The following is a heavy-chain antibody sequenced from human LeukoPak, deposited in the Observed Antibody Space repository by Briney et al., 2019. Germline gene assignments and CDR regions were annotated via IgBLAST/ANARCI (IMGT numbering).Heavy chain of an antibody. CDR2: ISHSGDT. J-gene: IGHJ4*02. CDR1: GFPISSGYY. CDR3: AREPAGRGAMDY. D-gene: IGHD2-2*01. V-gene: IGHV4-38-2*01. Sequence: SETLSLTCAVSGFPISSGYYWHWFRQPPGKGLEWIATISHSGDTYYFPSLKSRLTISIDTSKNQFSLKLTSLTAADTAKYFRAREPAGRGAMDYWGQGTLVTVSS.